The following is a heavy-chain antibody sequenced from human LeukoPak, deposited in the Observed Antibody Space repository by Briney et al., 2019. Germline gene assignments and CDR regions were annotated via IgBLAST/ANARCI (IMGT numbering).Heavy chain of an antibody. V-gene: IGHV3-74*01. CDR2: IDSDGSGT. CDR1: GFTFFTYW. D-gene: IGHD1/OR15-1a*01. J-gene: IGHJ3*02. CDR3: ARLRNNAFDI. Sequence: GGSLRLSCAASGFTFFTYWIHWVRQAPGKGLVWVSRIDSDGSGTSYADSVKGRFTISRDNAKNTLYLQMNSLRAEGTAVYYCARLRNNAFDIWGQGTMVTVSS.